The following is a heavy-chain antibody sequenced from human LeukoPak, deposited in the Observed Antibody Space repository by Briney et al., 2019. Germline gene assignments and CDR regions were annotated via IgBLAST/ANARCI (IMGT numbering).Heavy chain of an antibody. Sequence: APVKVSCKASGYTSTGHYVHWVRQAPGRGLEWMGWINGNTGDTNYAQRFQGRVTMIRETSISTMYMELSRLRSDDTAVYYCAREYSSSLFDYWGQGTLVTVSS. CDR2: INGNTGDT. CDR3: AREYSSSLFDY. V-gene: IGHV1-2*02. J-gene: IGHJ4*02. D-gene: IGHD6-13*01. CDR1: GYTSTGHY.